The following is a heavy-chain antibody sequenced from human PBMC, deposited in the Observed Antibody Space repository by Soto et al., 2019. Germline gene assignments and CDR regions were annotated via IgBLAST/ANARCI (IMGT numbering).Heavy chain of an antibody. CDR2: IYYSGST. D-gene: IGHD5-12*01. CDR3: ARLNSGYDYPYYFDY. V-gene: IGHV4-30-4*01. Sequence: QVQLQESGPGLVKPSQTLSLTCTVSGGSISSGDYYWSWIRQPPGKGLEWIGYIYYSGSTYYNPSLKSRVTISVDTSKNQFSLKLSSVTAADTAVYYCARLNSGYDYPYYFDYWGQGTLVTVAS. J-gene: IGHJ4*02. CDR1: GGSISSGDYY.